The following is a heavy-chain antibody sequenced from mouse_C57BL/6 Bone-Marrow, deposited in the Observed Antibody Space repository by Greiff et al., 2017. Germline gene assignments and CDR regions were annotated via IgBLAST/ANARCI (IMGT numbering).Heavy chain of an antibody. CDR1: GYTFTSYW. CDR3: ARSRWLLLNAMDY. D-gene: IGHD2-3*01. CDR2: IDPNSGGT. Sequence: VQLQQPGAELVKPGASVKPSCKASGYTFTSYWMHWVKQRPGRGLEWIGRIDPNSGGTKYNEKFKSKATLTGDKPSSTAYMQLSSLTSEDSAVYYCARSRWLLLNAMDYWGQGTSVTVSS. V-gene: IGHV1-72*01. J-gene: IGHJ4*01.